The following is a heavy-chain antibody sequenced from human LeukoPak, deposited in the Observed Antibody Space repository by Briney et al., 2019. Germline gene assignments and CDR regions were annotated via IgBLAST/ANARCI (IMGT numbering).Heavy chain of an antibody. V-gene: IGHV3-30-3*01. CDR3: ARDQWVSDHSSSWYVFNH. CDR1: GFDFSSYV. Sequence: GGSLRLSCAASGFDFSSYVMSWVRQAPGKGLEWVAVISYDGSNEYYADSVKGRFTISRDNSKNTLYLQMNSLRAEDTAVYYCARDQWVSDHSSSWYVFNHWGQGTLVTVSS. CDR2: ISYDGSNE. J-gene: IGHJ5*02. D-gene: IGHD6-13*01.